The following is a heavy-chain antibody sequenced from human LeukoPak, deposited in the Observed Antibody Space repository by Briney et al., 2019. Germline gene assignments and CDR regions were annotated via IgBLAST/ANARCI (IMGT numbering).Heavy chain of an antibody. CDR3: ARVLSYYGMDV. J-gene: IGHJ6*02. Sequence: TSETLSLTCAVYGGSFSGYYWSWIRQPPGKGLEWIGEINHSGSTNYNPSLKSRVTISVDTSKNQFSLKLSSVTAADTAVYYCARVLSYYGMDVWGQGTTVTVSS. CDR1: GGSFSGYY. V-gene: IGHV4-34*01. CDR2: INHSGST.